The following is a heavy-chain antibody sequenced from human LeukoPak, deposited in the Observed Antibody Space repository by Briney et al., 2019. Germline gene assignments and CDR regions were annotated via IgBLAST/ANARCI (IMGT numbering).Heavy chain of an antibody. CDR3: ARIVELSFDV. V-gene: IGHV3-7*03. D-gene: IGHD1-26*01. J-gene: IGHJ3*01. CDR1: GFTFSSYW. CDR2: INHNGNVN. Sequence: GGSLRLSCAASGFTFSSYWVNWARQAPGKGLEWVASINHNGNVNYYVDSVKGRFTISRDNAKNSLYLQMNSLRAEDTAVYYCARIVELSFDVWGQGTTVTVSP.